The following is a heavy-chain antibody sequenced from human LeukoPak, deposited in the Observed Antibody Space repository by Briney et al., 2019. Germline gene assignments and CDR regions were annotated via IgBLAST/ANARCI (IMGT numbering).Heavy chain of an antibody. V-gene: IGHV1-69*05. CDR2: IIPIFGTA. CDR1: GGTFSSYA. J-gene: IGHJ5*01. CDR3: AIDWCSSTSWFTWFDS. D-gene: IGHD2-2*01. Sequence: SLKVSCKASGGTFSSYAISWVRQAPGQALEWMGGIIPIFGTANYAQKFHGRVTITTDESTSTAYMQRSSLRSEDTAVYCCAIDWCSSTSWFTWFDSWGQGTLVTVSS.